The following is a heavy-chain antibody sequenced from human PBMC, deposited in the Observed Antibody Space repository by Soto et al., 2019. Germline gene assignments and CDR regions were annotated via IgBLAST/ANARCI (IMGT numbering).Heavy chain of an antibody. V-gene: IGHV3-9*01. Sequence: EVQLVESGGGLVQPGRSLRLSCAASGFTFDDYAMHWVRQAPGKGLEWVSGISWNSGSIGYADSVKGRFTISRDNAKNSLYLQMNSRRAEDTALYDCAKDTMTTVTTGAFEIWGQGTMVTVSS. J-gene: IGHJ3*02. CDR1: GFTFDDYA. D-gene: IGHD4-17*01. CDR2: ISWNSGSI. CDR3: AKDTMTTVTTGAFEI.